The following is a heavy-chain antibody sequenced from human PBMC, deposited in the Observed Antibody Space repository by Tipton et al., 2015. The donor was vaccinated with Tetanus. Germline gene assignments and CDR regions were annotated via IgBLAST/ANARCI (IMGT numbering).Heavy chain of an antibody. CDR3: ARGVPYSTTMGSYWFDP. V-gene: IGHV4-34*01. CDR1: GVSVRSYY. D-gene: IGHD2-2*01. Sequence: TLSPTCTVSGVSVRSYYWSWIRQSPDKGLEWLGDVISDGTSYYNPSLNSSVKISLETSMNKVSLTLTSVTAADTALYYCARGVPYSTTMGSYWFDPWGQGTLVTVSS. CDR2: VISDGTS. J-gene: IGHJ5*02.